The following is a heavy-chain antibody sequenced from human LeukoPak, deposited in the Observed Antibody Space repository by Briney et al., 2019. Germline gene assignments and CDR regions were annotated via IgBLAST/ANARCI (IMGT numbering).Heavy chain of an antibody. D-gene: IGHD2-21*02. CDR1: GFTFNSYW. CDR3: ARYEQRPGVTASDP. J-gene: IGHJ5*02. V-gene: IGHV3-74*01. CDR2: INPDGSWT. Sequence: GGSLRLSCAASGFTFNSYWMVWFRQAPEKGLVWVSCINPDGSWTLHADSVKGRFAISRGYARNTLYLQMNSLGVEDTAMYYCARYEQRPGVTASDPWSQGTLVTVSS.